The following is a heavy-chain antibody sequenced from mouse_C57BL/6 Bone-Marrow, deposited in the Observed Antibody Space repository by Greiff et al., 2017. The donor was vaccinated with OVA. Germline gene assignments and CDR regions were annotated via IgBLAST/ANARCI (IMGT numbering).Heavy chain of an antibody. CDR1: GFNIKNTY. Sequence: EVQLVESVAELVRPGASVKLSCTASGFNIKNTYMHWVKQRPEQGLEWIGRIDPENGNTKYAQKFQGKATLTADTPSNTAYLPLSSLTSEDTAIDYCARPYYGNHWYFDVWGTGTTVTVSS. CDR3: ARPYYGNHWYFDV. V-gene: IGHV14-3*01. J-gene: IGHJ1*03. CDR2: IDPENGNT. D-gene: IGHD2-10*01.